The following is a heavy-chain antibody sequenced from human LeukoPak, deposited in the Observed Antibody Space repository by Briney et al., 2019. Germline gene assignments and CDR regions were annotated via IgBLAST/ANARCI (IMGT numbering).Heavy chain of an antibody. CDR2: INPNSGGT. CDR3: ARDADRPARGALGVFDI. V-gene: IGHV1-2*02. D-gene: IGHD3-10*01. J-gene: IGHJ3*02. CDR1: GYTFTGYY. Sequence: ASVKVSCKASGYTFTGYYMHWVRQAPGQGLEWMGWINPNSGGTNYAQKFQGRVTMTRDTSISTAYMELSRLRSDDTAVYYCARDADRPARGALGVFDIWGQGTMVTVSS.